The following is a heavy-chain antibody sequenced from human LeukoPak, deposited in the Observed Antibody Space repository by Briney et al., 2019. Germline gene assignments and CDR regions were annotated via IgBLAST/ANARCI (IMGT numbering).Heavy chain of an antibody. V-gene: IGHV3-49*04. Sequence: GRSLRLSCTASGFTFGDYAMSWVRQAPGKGLEWVGFIRSKAYGGTTEYAASVKGRFTISRDDSKSIAYLKMNSLKTEDTAVYYCTRSPTFDYWGQGTLVTVSS. CDR1: GFTFGDYA. CDR2: IRSKAYGGTT. J-gene: IGHJ4*02. CDR3: TRSPTFDY.